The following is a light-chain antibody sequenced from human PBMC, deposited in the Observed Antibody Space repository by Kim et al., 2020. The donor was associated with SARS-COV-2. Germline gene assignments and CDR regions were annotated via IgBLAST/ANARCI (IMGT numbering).Light chain of an antibody. CDR3: QQYDDWPYT. V-gene: IGKV3-15*01. Sequence: SVSPGERATLSCRASQSVNTNVAWYQQKLGQAPRLLIYGASTRATGIPARFSGSWSGTEFTLTISSLQSDDFAVYCCQQYDDWPYTFGLGTKLEI. CDR2: GAS. J-gene: IGKJ2*01. CDR1: QSVNTN.